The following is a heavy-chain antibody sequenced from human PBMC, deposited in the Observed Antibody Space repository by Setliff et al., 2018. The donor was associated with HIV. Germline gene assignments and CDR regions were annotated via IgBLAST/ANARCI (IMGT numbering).Heavy chain of an antibody. D-gene: IGHD3-3*01. CDR2: IYYTGST. Sequence: SETLSLTCTVSGASISSGAYFWIWIRQHPGKGLEWMGYIYYTGSTYYNPSLKSRVTISVDTSKNQFSLNLTSVTAADTAVYYCARSKTFYDFWGGYYTHGAFKIWGLGTMVTVSS. V-gene: IGHV4-31*03. CDR1: GASISSGAYF. CDR3: ARSKTFYDFWGGYYTHGAFKI. J-gene: IGHJ3*02.